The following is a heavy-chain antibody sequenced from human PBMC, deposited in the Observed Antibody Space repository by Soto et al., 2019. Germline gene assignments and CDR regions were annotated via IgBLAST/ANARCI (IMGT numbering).Heavy chain of an antibody. CDR1: GDSTSNSY. CDR2: ISKRGST. J-gene: IGHJ4*02. V-gene: IGHV4-59*01. CDR3: ARAPMTSFFDS. Sequence: SETLSLTCTVSGDSTSNSYWSWIRQPPGKGLEWIGYISKRGSTNYNPSLKSRVTISIDTSKSQFSLRLSSVTAADTAVYYCARAPMTSFFDSWGLGTLVTVSS.